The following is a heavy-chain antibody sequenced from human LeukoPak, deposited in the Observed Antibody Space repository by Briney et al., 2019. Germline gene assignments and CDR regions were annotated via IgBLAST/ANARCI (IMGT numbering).Heavy chain of an antibody. CDR1: GGTFSIYA. V-gene: IGHV1-69*05. J-gene: IGHJ4*02. CDR3: ARGGGYYDSSGYYGG. Sequence: SVKVSCKASGGTFSIYAISWVRQAPGQGLEWMGGIIPIFGTANYAQKFQGRVTITTDESTSTAYMELSSLRSEDTAVYYCARGGGYYDSSGYYGGWGQGTLVTVSS. D-gene: IGHD3-22*01. CDR2: IIPIFGTA.